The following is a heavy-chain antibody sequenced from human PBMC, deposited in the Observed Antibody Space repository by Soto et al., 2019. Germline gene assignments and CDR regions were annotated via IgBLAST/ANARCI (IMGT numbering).Heavy chain of an antibody. CDR3: ARLLGDVSGSYYPVWDYYSYLAF. CDR2: IYYSGST. Sequence: SETLSLTCTVSGGSISSSSYYWGWIRQPPGKGLEWIGSIYYSGSTYYNPSLKSRVTISVDTSKNQFSLKLSSVTAADTAVYYCARLLGDVSGSYYPVWDYYSYLAFWGKGTTVTVSS. V-gene: IGHV4-39*01. J-gene: IGHJ6*03. D-gene: IGHD3-10*01. CDR1: GGSISSSSYY.